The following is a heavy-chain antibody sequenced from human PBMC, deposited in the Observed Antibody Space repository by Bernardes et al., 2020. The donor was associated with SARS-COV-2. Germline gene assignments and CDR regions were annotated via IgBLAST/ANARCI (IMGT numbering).Heavy chain of an antibody. V-gene: IGHV3-21*05. Sequence: GGSLRLSCVASEFTFRGHHMNWVRQAPGRGPEWISYIGSGHNISYSDSVRGRFTISRDNAKNSVSLQMNSLRAEDTAVYYCARVDFSNLYYFDYWGQGTPVTVSS. CDR3: ARVDFSNLYYFDY. J-gene: IGHJ4*02. CDR2: IGSGHNI. CDR1: EFTFRGHH. D-gene: IGHD4-4*01.